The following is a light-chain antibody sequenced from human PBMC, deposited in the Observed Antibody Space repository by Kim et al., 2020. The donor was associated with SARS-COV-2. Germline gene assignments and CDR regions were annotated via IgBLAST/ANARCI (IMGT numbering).Light chain of an antibody. CDR1: QSVSNN. Sequence: SPEESAPLSCRASQSVSNNLAWYQHKPGQPPRLLIYGASTRATGVPARFSGSGSGTDFTLTVSSLQSEDFAVYYCHQYNDWPPGDTFGQGTKLEI. CDR2: GAS. CDR3: HQYNDWPPGDT. V-gene: IGKV3-15*01. J-gene: IGKJ2*01.